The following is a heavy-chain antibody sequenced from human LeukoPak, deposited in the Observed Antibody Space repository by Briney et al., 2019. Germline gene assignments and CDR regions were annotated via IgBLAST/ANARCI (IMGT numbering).Heavy chain of an antibody. Sequence: SETLSLTCTVSGGSISSYYWSWIRQPPGKGPEWIGHIYYSGSTNYNPSLKSRVTISVDTSKNQFSLRLSSVTAADTAVYYCARWNSETYSSDFWGQGTLVTVSS. CDR1: GGSISSYY. CDR3: ARWNSETYSSDF. CDR2: IYYSGST. J-gene: IGHJ4*02. D-gene: IGHD1-26*01. V-gene: IGHV4-59*01.